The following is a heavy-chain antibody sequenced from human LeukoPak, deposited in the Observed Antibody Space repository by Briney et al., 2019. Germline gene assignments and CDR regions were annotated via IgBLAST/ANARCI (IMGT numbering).Heavy chain of an antibody. CDR1: GYTFTGYY. V-gene: IGHV1-2*02. CDR3: ARGQLRLRSPLYNWNVGGY. J-gene: IGHJ4*02. CDR2: INPNGGGT. D-gene: IGHD1-1*01. Sequence: ASVKVSCKASGYTFTGYYMHWARQAPGQGLEWMGWINPNGGGTNYAQKFQGRVTMTRDTSISTAYMELSRLRSDDTAVYYCARGQLRLRSPLYNWNVGGYWGQGTLVTVSS.